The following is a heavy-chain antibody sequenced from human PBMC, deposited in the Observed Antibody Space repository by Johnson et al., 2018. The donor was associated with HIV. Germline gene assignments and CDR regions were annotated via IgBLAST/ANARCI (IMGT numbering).Heavy chain of an antibody. CDR3: AREEEWELTLVGVGAFDI. D-gene: IGHD1-26*01. Sequence: QEQLVESGGGVVQPGRSLRLSCAASGFTFSSYAMHWVRQAPGKGLEWVAVISYDGSNKYYADSVKGRFTISRDNAKNSLYLQMNSLRAEDTAVYYCAREEEWELTLVGVGAFDIWGQGTMVTVSS. V-gene: IGHV3-30-3*01. J-gene: IGHJ3*02. CDR2: ISYDGSNK. CDR1: GFTFSSYA.